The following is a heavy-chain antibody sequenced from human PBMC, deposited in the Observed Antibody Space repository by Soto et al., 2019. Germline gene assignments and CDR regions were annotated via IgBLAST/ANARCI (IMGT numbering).Heavy chain of an antibody. CDR3: ASRTSGWYFDY. V-gene: IGHV3-23*01. Sequence: EVQLLESGGGLVQPGGSLRLSCTASGFTFSSYAMNWVRQAPGKGLEWVSVISGSGGSTYYADSVKGQFTISRDNSKNKLYLQMNSLRAEDTAVYYCASRTSGWYFDYWGQGTLVTVSS. CDR1: GFTFSSYA. CDR2: ISGSGGST. J-gene: IGHJ4*02. D-gene: IGHD6-19*01.